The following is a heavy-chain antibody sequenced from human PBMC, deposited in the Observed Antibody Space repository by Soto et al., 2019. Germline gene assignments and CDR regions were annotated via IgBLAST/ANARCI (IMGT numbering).Heavy chain of an antibody. V-gene: IGHV3-48*02. CDR1: GFTFSSYS. D-gene: IGHD3-10*01. J-gene: IGHJ5*02. CDR2: ISSGSKTI. CDR3: ARDRGFRGVLWFDP. Sequence: EAQLVESGGGLVQPGGSLRHSCAASGFTFSSYSMNWVRQAPGKGLEWVSYISSGSKTIQYADSVKGRFTISRDNAKNSLYLQMNSLRDEDTAVYYCARDRGFRGVLWFDPWGQGTLVNVSS.